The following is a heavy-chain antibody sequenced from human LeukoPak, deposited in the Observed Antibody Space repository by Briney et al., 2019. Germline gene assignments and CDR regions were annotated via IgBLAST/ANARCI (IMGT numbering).Heavy chain of an antibody. D-gene: IGHD5-18*01. CDR2: INHSGST. J-gene: IGHJ5*02. CDR1: GGSFSGYY. V-gene: IGHV4-34*01. CDR3: ASRYSYGYSRGFDP. Sequence: WETLSLTCAVYGGSFSGYYWSWIRQPPGKGLEWIGEINHSGSTNYNPSLKSRVTISVDTSKNQFSLKLSSVTAADTAVYYCASRYSYGYSRGFDPWGQGTLVTVSS.